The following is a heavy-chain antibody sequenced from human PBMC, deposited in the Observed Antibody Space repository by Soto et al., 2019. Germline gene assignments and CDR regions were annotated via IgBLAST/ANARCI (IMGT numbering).Heavy chain of an antibody. D-gene: IGHD1-20*01. CDR1: GLSVSNNY. V-gene: IGHV3-53*01. CDR3: ARDGYNPYWFAT. Sequence: PGGSLRLSCAPSGLSVSNNYMSWVRQAPGKGLEWVSIIYNDGNTHYADSVRGRFTISRDNSKNTLSLQMNRLRAEDTAVYYCARDGYNPYWFATWGQGTLVTVSS. J-gene: IGHJ5*02. CDR2: IYNDGNT.